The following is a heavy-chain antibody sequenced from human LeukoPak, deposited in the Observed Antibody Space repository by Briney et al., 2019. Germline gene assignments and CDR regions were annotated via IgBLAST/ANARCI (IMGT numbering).Heavy chain of an antibody. CDR2: IYTGGST. CDR1: GFSVSNDY. V-gene: IGHV3-53*01. D-gene: IGHD3-10*01. CDR3: ARDATSSYYYGSGRDGMDV. Sequence: GGSLRLSCAASGFSVSNDYMNWVRQAPGKGLEWVSVIYTGGSTYYADSVKGRFSLSRDNSKNTMYLQMISLRAEDTAVYYCARDATSSYYYGSGRDGMDVWGQGTTVTVPS. J-gene: IGHJ6*02.